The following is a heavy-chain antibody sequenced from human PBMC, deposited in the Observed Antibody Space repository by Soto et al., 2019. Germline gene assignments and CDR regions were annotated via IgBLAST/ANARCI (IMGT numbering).Heavy chain of an antibody. Sequence: GGSLRLSCSASGFTFSRYIMMWVRQAPGKGLEWVSGIGAAGDDKYYADSVKGRFTISRDNTKNTVFLQMNSLSVDDTAIYYCANEITSSPWNVWGQGTTVTVSS. D-gene: IGHD1-20*01. CDR1: GFTFSRYI. J-gene: IGHJ6*02. CDR2: IGAAGDDK. CDR3: ANEITSSPWNV. V-gene: IGHV3-23*01.